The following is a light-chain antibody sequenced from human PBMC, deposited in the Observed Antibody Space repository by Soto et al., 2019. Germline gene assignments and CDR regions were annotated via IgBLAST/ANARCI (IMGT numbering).Light chain of an antibody. CDR3: SAYTARRTLV. Sequence: LSHPGSVCGSAGQSITISCSGTMRDVGAYNLVSWYQQHPGTAPKLIIYEVRNRPSGISSRFSGSRSGNTASLTISGLKSEDEGDYYCSAYTARRTLVFGGGTKL. J-gene: IGLJ3*02. V-gene: IGLV2-14*01. CDR2: EVR. CDR1: MRDVGAYNL.